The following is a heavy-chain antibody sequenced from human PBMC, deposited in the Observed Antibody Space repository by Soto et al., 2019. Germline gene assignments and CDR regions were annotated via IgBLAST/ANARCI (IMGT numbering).Heavy chain of an antibody. CDR3: ARSYGGNSGWV. V-gene: IGHV4-59*01. J-gene: IGHJ4*02. D-gene: IGHD2-21*02. CDR2: IYYSGGT. CDR1: GGSISSYY. Sequence: PSETLSLTCTVSGGSISSYYWSWIRQPPGKGLEWIGYIYYSGGTNYNPSLKSRVTISVDTSKNQFSLKLSSVTAADTAVYYCARSYGGNSGWVWGQGTLVTVSS.